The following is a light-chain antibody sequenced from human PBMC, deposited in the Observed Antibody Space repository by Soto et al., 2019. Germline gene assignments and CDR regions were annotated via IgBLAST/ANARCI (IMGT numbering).Light chain of an antibody. CDR3: QQYGSSPWT. CDR2: GAS. V-gene: IGKV3-20*01. CDR1: QSVSSSY. J-gene: IGKJ1*01. Sequence: IFLTQSRVTLSFSPVEIATLSSKASQSVSSSYLAWYQQKPGQAPRLLIYGASSRATGIPDRFSGSGSGTDFTLTISRLEPEDFAVYYCQQYGSSPWTFGQGTKVDI.